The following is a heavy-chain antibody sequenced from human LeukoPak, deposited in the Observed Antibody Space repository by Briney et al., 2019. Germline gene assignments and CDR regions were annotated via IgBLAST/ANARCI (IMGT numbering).Heavy chain of an antibody. CDR1: GGSISSGGYY. CDR3: ARGDGYCSSISCLNWFDP. D-gene: IGHD2-2*03. CDR2: ICYSGST. Sequence: SQTLSLTCTVSGGSISSGGYYWSWIRQHPGKGLEWIGYICYSGSTYYNPSLKSRVTISADTSKNQFSLKLSSVTAADTAVYYCARGDGYCSSISCLNWFDPWGQGTLVTVSS. V-gene: IGHV4-31*03. J-gene: IGHJ5*02.